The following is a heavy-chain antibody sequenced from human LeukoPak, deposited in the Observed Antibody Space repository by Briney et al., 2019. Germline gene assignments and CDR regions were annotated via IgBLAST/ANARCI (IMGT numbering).Heavy chain of an antibody. J-gene: IGHJ3*02. Sequence: GGSLRLSCATSGFTFSSYAMSWVRQAPGKGLEWVSAISGSGGSTYYADSVKGRFTISRDNAKNSLYLQMESLRAEDTAVYYCAKDTGSPADAITMEDNAFDIWGQGTMVTVSS. CDR3: AKDTGSPADAITMEDNAFDI. CDR1: GFTFSSYA. CDR2: ISGSGGST. V-gene: IGHV3-23*01. D-gene: IGHD3-3*01.